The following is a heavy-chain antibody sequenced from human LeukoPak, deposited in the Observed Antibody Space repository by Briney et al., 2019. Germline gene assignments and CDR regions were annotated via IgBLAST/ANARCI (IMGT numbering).Heavy chain of an antibody. CDR3: ARVVGLTGYSSSWYSGYYYYMDV. V-gene: IGHV1-69*06. CDR1: GGTFSSYA. J-gene: IGHJ6*03. CDR2: IIPIFGTI. D-gene: IGHD6-13*01. Sequence: SVKVSCKASGGTFSSYAISWVRHAPGQGLEWMGGIIPIFGTINYAQKFQDRVTITADKSTSTAYMELSSLRSEDTAVYYCARVVGLTGYSSSWYSGYYYYMDVWGKGTTVTVSS.